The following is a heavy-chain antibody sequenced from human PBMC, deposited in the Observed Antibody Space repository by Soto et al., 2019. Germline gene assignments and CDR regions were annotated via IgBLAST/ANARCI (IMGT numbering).Heavy chain of an antibody. V-gene: IGHV1-46*01. Sequence: ASVKVSCKASGYTFSNYYVHWVRQAPGQGLEWMGIINPSGGSTHYAQKFQGRVTITADESTSTGNMELSSLRSEDTAVYYCASHYDSSGYYYRGLDYWGQGTLVTVSS. J-gene: IGHJ4*02. CDR3: ASHYDSSGYYYRGLDY. D-gene: IGHD3-22*01. CDR1: GYTFSNYY. CDR2: INPSGGST.